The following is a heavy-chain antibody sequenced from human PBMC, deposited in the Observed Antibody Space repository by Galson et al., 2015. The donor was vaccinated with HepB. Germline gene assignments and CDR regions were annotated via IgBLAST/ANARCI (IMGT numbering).Heavy chain of an antibody. Sequence: PALVKPTQTLTLTCTFSGFSLSTRGVGVGWIRQPPGKALEWLALIYWNDDKRYSPSLKSRLTITKDTSKNQVVLTMTNMDPVDTATYYCAHWAYGDPNNWFDPWGQGTLVTVSS. CDR2: IYWNDDK. CDR1: GFSLSTRGVG. CDR3: AHWAYGDPNNWFDP. J-gene: IGHJ5*02. V-gene: IGHV2-5*01. D-gene: IGHD4-17*01.